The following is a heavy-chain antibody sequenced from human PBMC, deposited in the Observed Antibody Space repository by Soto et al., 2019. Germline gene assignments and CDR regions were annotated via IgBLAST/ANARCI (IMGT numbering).Heavy chain of an antibody. J-gene: IGHJ5*02. V-gene: IGHV3-21*01. CDR2: ISDSGHYI. D-gene: IGHD3-22*01. Sequence: LRLSCAASGFTFSTYGLTWVRQAPGKGLEWLSSISDSGHYIYYADSVKGRFTISRDNAKNSLFLQMNSLRGEDTAVYYCARSGLALPYSASHWFDPWGHGTLVTVSS. CDR1: GFTFSTYG. CDR3: ARSGLALPYSASHWFDP.